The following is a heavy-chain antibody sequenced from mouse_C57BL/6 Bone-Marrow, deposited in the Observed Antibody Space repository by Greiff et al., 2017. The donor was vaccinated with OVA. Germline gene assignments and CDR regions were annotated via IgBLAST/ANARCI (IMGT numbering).Heavy chain of an antibody. CDR1: GYSITSGYY. CDR2: ISYDGSN. CDR3: AREELGRFAY. V-gene: IGHV3-6*01. Sequence: EVHLVESGPGLVKPSQSLSLTCSVTGYSITSGYYWNWIRQFPGNKLEWMGYISYDGSNNYNPSLKNRISITRDTSKNQFFLKLNSVTTEDTATYYCAREELGRFAYWGQGTLVTVSA. D-gene: IGHD4-1*01. J-gene: IGHJ3*01.